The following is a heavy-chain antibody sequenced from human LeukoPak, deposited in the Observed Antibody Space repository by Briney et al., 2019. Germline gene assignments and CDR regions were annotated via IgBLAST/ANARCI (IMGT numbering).Heavy chain of an antibody. CDR1: KFAFSSYA. J-gene: IGHJ4*02. V-gene: IGHV3-23*01. CDR2: ISGSGGST. Sequence: GGSLRLSCAASKFAFSSYAMSWVRQAPGKGLEWVSAISGSGGSTYYADSVKGRFTISRDNSKNKLYLQMNSLRAEDTAVYYCAKWYYYDSSGFDYWGQGTLVTVSS. CDR3: AKWYYYDSSGFDY. D-gene: IGHD3-22*01.